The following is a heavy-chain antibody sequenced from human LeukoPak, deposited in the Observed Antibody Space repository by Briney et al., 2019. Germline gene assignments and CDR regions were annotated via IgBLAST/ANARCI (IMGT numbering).Heavy chain of an antibody. D-gene: IGHD3-10*01. V-gene: IGHV3-30*04. Sequence: PGRALRLSCAASGFTFSSYAMHWGRQAPGKGLEWVAVISYDGSNKYYADSVKGRFTISRDNSKNTRYLQINSLRAEDTAVYYCAREGGFGEFSYFDYWGQGTLVTVSS. CDR3: AREGGFGEFSYFDY. J-gene: IGHJ4*02. CDR1: GFTFSSYA. CDR2: ISYDGSNK.